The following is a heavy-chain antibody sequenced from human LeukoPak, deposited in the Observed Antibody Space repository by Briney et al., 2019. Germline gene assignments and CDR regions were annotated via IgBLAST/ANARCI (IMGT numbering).Heavy chain of an antibody. CDR1: GFSLGTSGMC. V-gene: IGHV2-70*11. J-gene: IGHJ4*02. D-gene: IGHD4-17*01. CDR2: IDWDDDK. Sequence: ESGPTLVNPTPTLTLTCTFSGFSLGTSGMCVSWIRQPPVKALEWLARIDWDDDKYYSTSLQTRLTISKDTSKNQVVLTMTNMDPVDTATYYCARAFPTVTTFDYWGQGTLVTVSS. CDR3: ARAFPTVTTFDY.